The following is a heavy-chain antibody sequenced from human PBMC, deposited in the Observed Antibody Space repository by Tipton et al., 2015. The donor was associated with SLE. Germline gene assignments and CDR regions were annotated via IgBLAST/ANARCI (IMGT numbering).Heavy chain of an antibody. J-gene: IGHJ4*02. D-gene: IGHD6-13*01. CDR3: ARMNPSSSWFFDY. CDR2: IYYSGST. V-gene: IGHV4-31*03. Sequence: TLSLTCTVSGGSISSGGYYWSWIRQHPGKGLEWIGYIYYSGSTYYNPSLKSRVTISVDTSKNQFSLKLSSVTAADTAVYYCARMNPSSSWFFDYWGQGTLVTVSS. CDR1: GGSISSGGYY.